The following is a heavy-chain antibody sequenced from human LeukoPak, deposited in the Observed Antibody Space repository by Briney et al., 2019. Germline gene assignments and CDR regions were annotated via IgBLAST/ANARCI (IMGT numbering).Heavy chain of an antibody. Sequence: GGSLRLSCADSGFTFSSYAMSWVRQAPGKGLECVSAISGSGSTCYADSVKGRFTISRDNSKNTQYLQMNSLRAEDTAVYYCAKALVRGPYYFDYWGQGTLVTVSS. CDR2: ISGSGST. J-gene: IGHJ4*02. CDR1: GFTFSSYA. V-gene: IGHV3-23*01. D-gene: IGHD3-16*02. CDR3: AKALVRGPYYFDY.